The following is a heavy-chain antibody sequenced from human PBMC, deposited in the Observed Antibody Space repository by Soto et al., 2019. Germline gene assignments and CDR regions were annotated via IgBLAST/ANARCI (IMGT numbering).Heavy chain of an antibody. CDR3: ARRYGEFSFGF. CDR2: IYYSGST. CDR1: GGSISSYY. J-gene: IGHJ4*02. D-gene: IGHD3-10*01. Sequence: QVQLQESGPGLVKPSETLSLTCTVSGGSISSYYWSWIRQPPGKGLEWIGYIYYSGSTNYNPSLKRRLTISVDTSKNQFSLKLSSVTAADTAVYYCARRYGEFSFGFWGQGTLVTVSS. V-gene: IGHV4-59*01.